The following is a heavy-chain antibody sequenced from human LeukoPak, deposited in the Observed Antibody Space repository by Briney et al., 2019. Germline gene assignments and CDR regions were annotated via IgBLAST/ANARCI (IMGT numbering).Heavy chain of an antibody. J-gene: IGHJ6*04. Sequence: PSETLSLTCTVSGGSISSGNYYWSWIRQPAGKGLEWIGRIYTSGSTNYNPSLKSRVTISVDTSKNQFSLKLSSVTAADTAVYYCARRRQGYSYGGPMDVWGKGTTVTISS. CDR1: GGSISSGNYY. D-gene: IGHD5-18*01. CDR2: IYTSGST. CDR3: ARRRQGYSYGGPMDV. V-gene: IGHV4-61*02.